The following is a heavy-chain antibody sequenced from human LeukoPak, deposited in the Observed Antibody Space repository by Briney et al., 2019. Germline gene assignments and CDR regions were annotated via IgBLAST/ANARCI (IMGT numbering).Heavy chain of an antibody. J-gene: IGHJ4*02. CDR1: GGSFSDYF. CDR2: VHPSGRT. Sequence: PSETLSLTCAVHGGSFSDYFGTWIRQPPGKGLEWMGEVHPSGRTNYKSSLQSRVTISVDTSKTQFSLSLSSVTAADTAVHFCASSSYDLLTGLGLTHDFWGQGTLVTVSS. V-gene: IGHV4-34*01. CDR3: ASSSYDLLTGLGLTHDF. D-gene: IGHD3-9*01.